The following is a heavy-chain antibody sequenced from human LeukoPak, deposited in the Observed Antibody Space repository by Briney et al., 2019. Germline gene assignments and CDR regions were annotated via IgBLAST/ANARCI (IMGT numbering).Heavy chain of an antibody. V-gene: IGHV4-59*08. J-gene: IGHJ4*02. CDR3: ARYSELVLYFDY. D-gene: IGHD1-26*01. CDR2: VYFSGTT. Sequence: SETLSLTCTVSDGSISSYYWTWIRQPPGKGLEWIGYVYFSGTTYYNPSLKSRVTISVDMSKNQFSLNLRSVTAADTAVYYCARYSELVLYFDYWGQGTLVTVSS. CDR1: DGSISSYY.